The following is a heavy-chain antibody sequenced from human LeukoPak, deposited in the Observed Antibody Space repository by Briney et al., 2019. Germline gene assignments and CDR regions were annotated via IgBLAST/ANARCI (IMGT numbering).Heavy chain of an antibody. Sequence: ASVKVSCKASGYTFTSYGISWARQAPGQGLGWMGWINAYNGNTNYAQKLQGRVTMTTDTSTSTAYLELRSLRSDDTAVYYCARCYSSSWYLTWGQGTLVTVSS. CDR3: ARCYSSSWYLT. D-gene: IGHD6-13*01. CDR2: INAYNGNT. CDR1: GYTFTSYG. J-gene: IGHJ5*02. V-gene: IGHV1-18*01.